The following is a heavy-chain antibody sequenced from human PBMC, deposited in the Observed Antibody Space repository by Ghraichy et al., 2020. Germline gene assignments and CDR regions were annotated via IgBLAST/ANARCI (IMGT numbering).Heavy chain of an antibody. V-gene: IGHV4-38-2*02. CDR1: GYSISSGYY. CDR3: ARDIGYYKSDY. J-gene: IGHJ4*02. Sequence: SETLSLTCAVSGYSISSGYYWGWFRQPPGKGLEWIGSIYHSRSTYYNPSLKSRVTISVDTSKNQFSLKLSSVTAADTAVYYCARDIGYYKSDYWGQGTLVTVSS. D-gene: IGHD1-26*01. CDR2: IYHSRST.